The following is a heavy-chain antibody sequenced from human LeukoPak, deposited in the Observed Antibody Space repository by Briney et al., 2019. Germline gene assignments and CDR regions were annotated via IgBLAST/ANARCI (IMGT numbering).Heavy chain of an antibody. V-gene: IGHV4-34*01. CDR2: INHSGST. CDR1: GGSFSGYY. J-gene: IGHJ5*02. CDR3: ARPDSQQLAQKASFDP. Sequence: SETLSLTCAVYGGSFSGYYWSWIRQPPGKGLEWIGEINHSGSTNYNPSLKSRLTISVDTSKNQFSLKLSSVTAADTAVYYCARPDSQQLAQKASFDPWGQGTLVTVSS. D-gene: IGHD6-13*01.